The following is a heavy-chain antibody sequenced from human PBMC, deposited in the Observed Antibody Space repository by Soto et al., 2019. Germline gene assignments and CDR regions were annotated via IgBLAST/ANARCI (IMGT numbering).Heavy chain of an antibody. CDR2: ISSDGSNK. CDR1: GFTFTNYA. V-gene: IGHV3-30-3*01. D-gene: IGHD6-19*01. J-gene: IGHJ4*02. Sequence: QVQVVESGGGVVQPGRSLRLSCAASGFTFTNYAMHWVRQAPGKGLEWVAVISSDGSNKYYADSVKGRFTISRDNSKSTLFLQMYSLRAEDTAIYYCARDMWGYSSASNYWGQGTLVTVSS. CDR3: ARDMWGYSSASNY.